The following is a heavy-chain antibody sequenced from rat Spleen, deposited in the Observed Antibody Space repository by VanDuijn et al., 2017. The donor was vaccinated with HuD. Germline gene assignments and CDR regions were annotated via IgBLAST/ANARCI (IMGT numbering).Heavy chain of an antibody. CDR1: GFTFSDYY. V-gene: IGHV5-20*01. Sequence: EVQLVESGGGLVQPGRSLKLSCAASGFTFSDYYMAWVRQAPTKGLEGVASISYDGGSTYYRDSVKGRFTSSRDNAKSSLYLQMDSLRSEETATYYCTTDTVITMMVIPLFGYWGQGVMVTVSS. CDR3: TTDTVITMMVIPLFGY. D-gene: IGHD1-12*03. J-gene: IGHJ2*01. CDR2: ISYDGGST.